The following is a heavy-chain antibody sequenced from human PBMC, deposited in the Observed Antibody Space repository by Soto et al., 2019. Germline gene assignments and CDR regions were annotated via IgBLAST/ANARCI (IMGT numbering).Heavy chain of an antibody. D-gene: IGHD2-2*01. CDR2: IDPSDSYT. J-gene: IGHJ6*02. CDR1: GYSFTSYW. Sequence: GESLKISWKGSGYSFTSYWISWVRQMPGKGLEWMGRIDPSDSYTNYSPSFQGHVTIAADKSISTAYLQWSSLKASDTAMYYCARHGPRVVDYYYYYGMDVWGQGTTVTVSS. V-gene: IGHV5-10-1*01. CDR3: ARHGPRVVDYYYYYGMDV.